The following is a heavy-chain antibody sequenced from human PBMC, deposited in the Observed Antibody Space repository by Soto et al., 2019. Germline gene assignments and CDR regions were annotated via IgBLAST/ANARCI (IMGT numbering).Heavy chain of an antibody. J-gene: IGHJ4*02. CDR3: AGSSARSQFDF. CDR2: IYHTGSA. CDR1: GGSVTSGGDY. D-gene: IGHD6-25*01. V-gene: IGHV4-31*03. Sequence: QVQLQESGPGLVKPSQTLSLSCTVSGGSVTSGGDYWSWIRQFPGKGLEWIGYIYHTGSAFYNPSLTSRATIFLDTSKSQFSLKLTSVTAADTAMYYCAGSSARSQFDFWGQGTLVTVSS.